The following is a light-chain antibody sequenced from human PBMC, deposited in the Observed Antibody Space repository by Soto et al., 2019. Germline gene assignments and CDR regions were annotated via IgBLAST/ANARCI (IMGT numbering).Light chain of an antibody. CDR3: SSYTSRNTVV. Sequence: QSALTQPASVSGSPGQSITMSCTGASSDIDGYDYVSWYQHHPGEAPKLLIYDVTNRPSGVSHRFSASKSGNTASLTISGLQAEGEADYYCSSYTSRNTVVFGGGTKVTVL. CDR1: SSDIDGYDY. V-gene: IGLV2-14*01. J-gene: IGLJ2*01. CDR2: DVT.